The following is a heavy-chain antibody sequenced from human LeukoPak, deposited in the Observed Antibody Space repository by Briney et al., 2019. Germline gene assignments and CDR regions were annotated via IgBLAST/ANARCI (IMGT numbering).Heavy chain of an antibody. V-gene: IGHV3-11*01. J-gene: IGHJ4*02. CDR2: ISTSAGTI. CDR3: ARDAIDSSGFDFDY. Sequence: GGSLRLSCAASGFTFSDYYMTWIRQAPGKGLEWISYISTSAGTIYYAVSVKGRFTISRDNAKNSLYLQMNSLRAEDTAVYYCARDAIDSSGFDFDYWGQGTLVTVSS. CDR1: GFTFSDYY. D-gene: IGHD3-22*01.